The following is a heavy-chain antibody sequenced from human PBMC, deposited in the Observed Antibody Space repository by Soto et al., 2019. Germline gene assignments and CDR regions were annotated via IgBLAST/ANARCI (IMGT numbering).Heavy chain of an antibody. D-gene: IGHD5-12*01. Sequence: SVKVSCKASGDTFSSYSISWVRQAPGQGLEWMGGIVPIFGTTVYAPRLQGRLTITADGPTSTSYMELSGLTFEDTAVYYCAANSLEGGSQGDVWGQGTTVTVSS. V-gene: IGHV1-69*13. CDR3: AANSLEGGSQGDV. J-gene: IGHJ6*02. CDR2: IVPIFGTT. CDR1: GDTFSSYS.